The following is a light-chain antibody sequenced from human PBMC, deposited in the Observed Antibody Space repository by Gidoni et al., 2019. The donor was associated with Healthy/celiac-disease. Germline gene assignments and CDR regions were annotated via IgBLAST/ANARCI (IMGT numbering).Light chain of an antibody. Sequence: EIVMTQSPATLSVSPGERATLSCSASQSVSSNLAWYQQKPGQAPRLLIYGASTRATGIPARFSGSGSGTEFTLTISSLQSEDFAVYYCQQYNNWPLTFGGXTKVEIQ. CDR2: GAS. CDR3: QQYNNWPLT. J-gene: IGKJ4*01. V-gene: IGKV3-15*01. CDR1: QSVSSN.